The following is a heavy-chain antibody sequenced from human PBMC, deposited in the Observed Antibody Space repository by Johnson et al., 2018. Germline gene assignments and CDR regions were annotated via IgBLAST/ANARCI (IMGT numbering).Heavy chain of an antibody. D-gene: IGHD3-22*01. CDR2: INSDGSST. J-gene: IGHJ3*02. V-gene: IGHV3-74*01. CDR3: ARDPPTYYYDSSGYLNAFDI. CDR1: GFTFSSYW. Sequence: VQLQESGGGLVQPGGSLRLSCAASGFTFSSYWMHWVRQAPGKGLVWVSRINSDGSSTSSADSVTGRFTISRENAKNTLYLQMNSLRAEDTAVYYCARDPPTYYYDSSGYLNAFDIWGQGTMVTVSS.